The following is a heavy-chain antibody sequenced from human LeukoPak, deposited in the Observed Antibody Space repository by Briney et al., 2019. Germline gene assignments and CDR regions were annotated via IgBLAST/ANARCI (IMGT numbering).Heavy chain of an antibody. D-gene: IGHD5-12*01. Sequence: SETLSLTCTVSGGSISSYYWSWIRQPPGMGLEWIGCIYYSGSTNYNPSLKSRVTISVDTSKNQFSLKLSSVTAADTAVYYCARGSGGYDDFDYWGQGTLVTVSS. CDR2: IYYSGST. V-gene: IGHV4-59*01. CDR1: GGSISSYY. CDR3: ARGSGGYDDFDY. J-gene: IGHJ4*02.